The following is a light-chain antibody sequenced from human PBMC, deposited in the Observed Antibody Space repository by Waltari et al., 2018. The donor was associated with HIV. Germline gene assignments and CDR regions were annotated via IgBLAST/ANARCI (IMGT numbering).Light chain of an antibody. Sequence: QSALTQPASVSGFPGQSITIPCTGSSSDVGSYNDVSWYQQHPGKAPKLLIYDVSKRPSGVSNRFSGSKSGNTASLTISGLQAEDEADYYCCSYAGSNTYLFGTGTEVTVL. V-gene: IGLV2-23*02. CDR2: DVS. CDR1: SSDVGSYND. CDR3: CSYAGSNTYL. J-gene: IGLJ1*01.